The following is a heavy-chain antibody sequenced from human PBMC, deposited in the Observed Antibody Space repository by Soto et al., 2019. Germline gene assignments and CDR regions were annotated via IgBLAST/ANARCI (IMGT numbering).Heavy chain of an antibody. CDR2: INPNSGGT. D-gene: IGHD3-10*01. CDR1: GYTFTGYY. J-gene: IGHJ3*02. CDR3: ARAVPQYGSGSIDAFDI. V-gene: IGHV1-2*04. Sequence: ASVKVSCKASGYTFTGYYMHWVRQAPGQGLEWMGWINPNSGGTNYAQKFQGWVTMTRDTSISTAYMELSRLRSDDTAVYYCARAVPQYGSGSIDAFDIWGQGKMVTVSS.